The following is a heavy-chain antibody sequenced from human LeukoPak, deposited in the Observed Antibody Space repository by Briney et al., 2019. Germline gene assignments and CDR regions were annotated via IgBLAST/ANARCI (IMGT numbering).Heavy chain of an antibody. D-gene: IGHD5-12*01. CDR1: GYTFTIYY. J-gene: IGHJ4*02. V-gene: IGHV1-46*01. CDR3: ARDTRRGYSGYPDF. Sequence: ASAKVSCTASGYTFTIYYMHWVRQAPGHGLEWMGIINPSGGSTSYAQKYHGRVTMTRDTSTSTVYMELSSLRSEDTAVYYCARDTRRGYSGYPDFGGQGTLVTVSS. CDR2: INPSGGST.